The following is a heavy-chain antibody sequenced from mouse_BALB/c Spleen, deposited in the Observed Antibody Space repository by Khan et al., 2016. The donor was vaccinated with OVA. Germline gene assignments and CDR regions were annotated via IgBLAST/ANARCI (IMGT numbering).Heavy chain of an antibody. CDR1: RFTITSYG. CDR2: IDSNGGST. J-gene: IGHJ2*01. D-gene: IGHD3-1*01. CDR3: ARRAI. V-gene: IGHV5-6-3*01. Sequence: EVQLVESGGGIVQPGGSLNRSCAASRFTITSYGMYSVRQTPDKRLELVATIDSNGGSTDYPDIVKRRFTISGDNDKNALYLQMRSLKYEDTAMYYCARRAIWGQGTTLTVSS.